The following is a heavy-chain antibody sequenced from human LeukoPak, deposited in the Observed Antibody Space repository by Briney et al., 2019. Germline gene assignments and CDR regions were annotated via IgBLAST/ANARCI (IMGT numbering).Heavy chain of an antibody. CDR2: IYSGGST. J-gene: IGHJ6*02. V-gene: IGHV3-66*01. CDR1: GFTVSSNY. D-gene: IGHD6-13*01. CDR3: ARGGHNSSWYHYYGMDV. Sequence: PGGSLRLSCAASGFTVSSNYMSWVRQAPGKGLEWVSVIYSGGSTYYADSVKGRFTISRDNSKNTLYLQMNSLRAEDTAVYYCARGGHNSSWYHYYGMDVWGQGTTVTVSS.